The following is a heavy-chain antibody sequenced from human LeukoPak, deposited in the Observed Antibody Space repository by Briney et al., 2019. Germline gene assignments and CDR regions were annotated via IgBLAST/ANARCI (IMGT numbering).Heavy chain of an antibody. Sequence: ASMKVSCKSSGFTFTDHYIHWVRQGPGQGLEWMGYIGPHSTFTSSPQEFQGRVTMTRDASMSTAYMELTRLASDDTAVYYCVREGEGPLSKDFDYWGQGTLVTVSS. CDR3: VREGEGPLSKDFDY. V-gene: IGHV1-2*02. CDR2: IGPHSTFT. D-gene: IGHD2/OR15-2a*01. J-gene: IGHJ4*02. CDR1: GFTFTDHY.